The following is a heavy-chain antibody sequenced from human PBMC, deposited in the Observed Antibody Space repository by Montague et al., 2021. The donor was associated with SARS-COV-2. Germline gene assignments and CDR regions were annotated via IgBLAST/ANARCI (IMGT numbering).Heavy chain of an antibody. D-gene: IGHD2-2*01. CDR3: ARLPVGSKYYYDY. CDR1: GDSVSSNIAT. J-gene: IGHJ4*02. CDR2: TYYRSKWYN. Sequence: CAISGDSVSSNIATWNWIRQSPSRGLEWLGRTYYRSKWYNDYAESVKSRITIDPDTSKNQFSLHLNSVTPEDTAVYYCARLPVGSKYYYDYCGQGTLVTVSA. V-gene: IGHV6-1*01.